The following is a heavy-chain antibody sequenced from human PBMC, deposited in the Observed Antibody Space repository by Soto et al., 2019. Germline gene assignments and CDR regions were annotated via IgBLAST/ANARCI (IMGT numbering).Heavy chain of an antibody. J-gene: IGHJ2*01. CDR1: GYTFTSYD. V-gene: IGHV1-8*01. CDR3: ASLVVGYWYFDL. CDR2: LNPNSGNT. Sequence: QVQLVQSGAEVKKPGASVKVSCKASGYTFTSYDINWVRQATGQGLEWMGWLNPNSGNTGYAQKFQGRVTMTRNTSISTAYTELSSLRSEDTAVYYCASLVVGYWYFDLWGRGTLVTVSS. D-gene: IGHD1-26*01.